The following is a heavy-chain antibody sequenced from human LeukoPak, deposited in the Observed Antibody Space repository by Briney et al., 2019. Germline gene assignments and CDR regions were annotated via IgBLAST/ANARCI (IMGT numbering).Heavy chain of an antibody. CDR2: ISGSGGST. Sequence: GGSLRLSCAASGFTFSSYAMSWVRQAPGKGLEWVSGISGSGGSTYYADSVKGRFTISRDNSKNTLYLQMNSLRAEDTAVYYCAKDLKYQLLFGDAFEIWGQGTMVTVSS. D-gene: IGHD2-2*01. J-gene: IGHJ3*02. CDR3: AKDLKYQLLFGDAFEI. V-gene: IGHV3-23*01. CDR1: GFTFSSYA.